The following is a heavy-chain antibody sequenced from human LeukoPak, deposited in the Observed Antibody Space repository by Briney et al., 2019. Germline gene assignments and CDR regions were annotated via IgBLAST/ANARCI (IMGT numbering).Heavy chain of an antibody. CDR3: ARSQYSSGGGDY. V-gene: IGHV1-18*01. CDR2: ISAYNGNT. Sequence: ASVKVSCKASGYTFNSYGISWARQAPGQGLEWLGWISAYNGNTNYAQELQGRVTMTTDTSTSTAYMELRSLRSDDTAVYYCARSQYSSGGGDYWGQGTLVSVSS. CDR1: GYTFNSYG. J-gene: IGHJ4*02. D-gene: IGHD3-22*01.